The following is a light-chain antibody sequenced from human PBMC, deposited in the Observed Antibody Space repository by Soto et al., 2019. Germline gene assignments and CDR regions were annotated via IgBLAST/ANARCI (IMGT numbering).Light chain of an antibody. V-gene: IGLV2-14*01. J-gene: IGLJ3*02. CDR3: SSYTSSSTRV. Sequence: QSALTQPASVSGSPGQSITISCTGTSSDVGGYNYVSWYQQHPGKAPKLMIYEVSNRPSGVSNRFSCSKSGNTASLTISWLHAEDEADYYCSSYTSSSTRVFGGGTKVTVL. CDR1: SSDVGGYNY. CDR2: EVS.